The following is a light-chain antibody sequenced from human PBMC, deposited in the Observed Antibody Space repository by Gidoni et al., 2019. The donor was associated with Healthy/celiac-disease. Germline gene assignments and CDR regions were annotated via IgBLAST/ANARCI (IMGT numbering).Light chain of an antibody. Sequence: IVLTQSPATLSLSPGERATLSCRASQSVSSYLAWYQQKPGQAPRLLIYDASNRATVIPARFSGSGSGTDFTLTISILEPEDFAVYYCQQRSNWLTFGGGTKVEIK. CDR3: QQRSNWLT. CDR2: DAS. CDR1: QSVSSY. V-gene: IGKV3-11*01. J-gene: IGKJ4*01.